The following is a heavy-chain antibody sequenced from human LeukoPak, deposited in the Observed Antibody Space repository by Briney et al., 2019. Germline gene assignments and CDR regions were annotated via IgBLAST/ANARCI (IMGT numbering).Heavy chain of an antibody. CDR1: GYTFTSYY. CDR3: ARDRYLSGRFGELLGY. D-gene: IGHD3-10*01. CDR2: INPNSGGT. V-gene: IGHV1-2*02. Sequence: ASVKVSCKASGYTFTSYYMHWVRQAPGQGLEWMGWINPNSGGTNYAQKFQGRVTMTRDTSISTAYMELSRLRSDDTAVYYCARDRYLSGRFGELLGYWGQGTLVTVSS. J-gene: IGHJ4*02.